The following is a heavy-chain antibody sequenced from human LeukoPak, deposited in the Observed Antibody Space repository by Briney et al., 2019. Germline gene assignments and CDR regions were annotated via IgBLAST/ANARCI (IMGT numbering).Heavy chain of an antibody. J-gene: IGHJ4*02. V-gene: IGHV3-23*01. CDR3: ARVGAAGFDY. CDR1: GFTFDNYA. Sequence: GGSLRLSCAASGFTFDNYAMSWVRQAPVKGLEWVSAISYSGRNTYYAESVRDRFTISRDNSKTTLYLQMNSLRVEDAAVYFCARVGAAGFDYWGQGALVTVSS. D-gene: IGHD6-13*01. CDR2: ISYSGRNT.